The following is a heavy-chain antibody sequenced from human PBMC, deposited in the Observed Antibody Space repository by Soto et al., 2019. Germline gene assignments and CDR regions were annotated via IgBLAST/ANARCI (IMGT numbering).Heavy chain of an antibody. D-gene: IGHD2-21*01. Sequence: QMQLVQSAAEVREPGTSVRVSCRASGFDFGSFGIQFLRQTRGRGLEWIGWIVVVSGSTNYARQFQGRVAISRDMSRSTAYLDLYDLKSDDTAVYFCSADHTHIAMGWPVWGQGTTVTVSS. V-gene: IGHV1-58*02. CDR1: GFDFGSFG. CDR3: SADHTHIAMGWPV. J-gene: IGHJ6*02. CDR2: IVVVSGST.